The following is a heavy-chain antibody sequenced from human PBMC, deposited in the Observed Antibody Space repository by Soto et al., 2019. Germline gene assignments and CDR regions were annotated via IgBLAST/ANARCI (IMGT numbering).Heavy chain of an antibody. D-gene: IGHD6-25*01. J-gene: IGHJ3*02. CDR2: VYHSGST. CDR3: ARAVNSGYPDTFDI. CDR1: GGSISNHY. V-gene: IGHV4-59*11. Sequence: QVQLQESGPGLVRPSETLSLTCSVSGGSISNHYWNWVRQPPGKGLEWIGYVYHSGSTHFHPSLKSRVSMSVDTSKNHFSLSLSSVTAADTALYYCARAVNSGYPDTFDIWGQGTRVTVSS.